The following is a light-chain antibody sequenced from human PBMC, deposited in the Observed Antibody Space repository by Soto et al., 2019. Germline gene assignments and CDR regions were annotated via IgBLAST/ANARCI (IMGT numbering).Light chain of an antibody. CDR1: TSNIGAGFD. Sequence: QSVLTQPPSVSGALGQRVTISCTGSTSNIGAGFDVHWYQQFPGTAPKLLIFGNNNRPSGVPDRFSGSKSGTSASLAITGLQAEDESNYYCQSYDTRLRDLVFGGGTKLTVL. V-gene: IGLV1-40*01. J-gene: IGLJ2*01. CDR3: QSYDTRLRDLV. CDR2: GNN.